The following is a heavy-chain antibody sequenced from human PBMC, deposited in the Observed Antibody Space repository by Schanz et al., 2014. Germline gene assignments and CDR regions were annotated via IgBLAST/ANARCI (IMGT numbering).Heavy chain of an antibody. CDR2: IGYDGSEK. CDR3: ARGPIAIQGVPMDF. CDR1: GLNFDYYG. V-gene: IGHV3-33*01. D-gene: IGHD3-10*01. Sequence: QVQLVESGGGVVQPGRSLRLSCATSGLNFDYYGMNWVRQAPGKGLEWVANIGYDGSEKYYVDSVKGRFTISRDNSKDTLYLQMSCLAPEDTAGYYCARGPIAIQGVPMDFWGQGTLVTVSS. J-gene: IGHJ4*02.